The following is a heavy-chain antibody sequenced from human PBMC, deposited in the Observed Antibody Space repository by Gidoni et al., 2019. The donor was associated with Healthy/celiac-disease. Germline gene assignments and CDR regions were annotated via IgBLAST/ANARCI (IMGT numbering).Heavy chain of an antibody. CDR2: IYHSEST. V-gene: IGHV4-38-2*01. J-gene: IGHJ4*02. CDR3: ALRTYYYGSGSFLFDY. Sequence: QVQLQESGPGLVKPSATLSLTCAVSGYSISSGYYWGWIRQPPGKWLEWSVSIYHSESTYYNPSLKSRVTISVDTSKNQFSLKLSSVTAADTAVDYCALRTYYYGSGSFLFDYWGQGTLVTVSS. D-gene: IGHD3-10*01. CDR1: GYSISSGYY.